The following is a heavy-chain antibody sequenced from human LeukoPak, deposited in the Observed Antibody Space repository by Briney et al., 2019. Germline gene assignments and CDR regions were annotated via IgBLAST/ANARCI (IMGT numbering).Heavy chain of an antibody. Sequence: SETLSLTCTVSGGSISHYYWSWIRQPPGKGLEWIGYIYYSGSTSYNPSLKSRVTISLDKSNNQFSLKLTSVTAADTAVYYCARIRGWEGSRYYYYYYMDVWGKGTAVTVSS. D-gene: IGHD1-26*01. J-gene: IGHJ6*03. CDR3: ARIRGWEGSRYYYYYYMDV. V-gene: IGHV4-59*01. CDR2: IYYSGST. CDR1: GGSISHYY.